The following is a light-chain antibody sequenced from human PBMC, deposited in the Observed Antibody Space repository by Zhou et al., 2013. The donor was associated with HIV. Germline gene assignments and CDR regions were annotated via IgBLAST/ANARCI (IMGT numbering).Light chain of an antibody. CDR3: QQYSNSPRT. Sequence: DIQMTQSPSSLSASVGDRVTITCQASQDISNYLNWYQQKPGKAPKLLIYDASNLETGVPSRFSGSGSGTDFSFTISSLQPEDIATYYCQQYSNSPRTFGGGTKVEIK. V-gene: IGKV1-33*01. J-gene: IGKJ4*01. CDR1: QDISNY. CDR2: DAS.